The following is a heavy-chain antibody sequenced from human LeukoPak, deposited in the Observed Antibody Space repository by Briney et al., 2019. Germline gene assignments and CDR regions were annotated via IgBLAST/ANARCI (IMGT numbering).Heavy chain of an antibody. CDR2: ISGSSSYM. CDR1: GFPFSAYS. D-gene: IGHD6-19*01. J-gene: IGHJ4*02. Sequence: GGSLRLSCAASGFPFSAYSMNWVRQAPGKGLEWVSSISGSSSYMFYADSVKGRFTISRDNAKNSLYLQMNSLRAEDTAVYYCAKAARARAVDYYFDYWGQGTLVTVSS. CDR3: AKAARARAVDYYFDY. V-gene: IGHV3-21*04.